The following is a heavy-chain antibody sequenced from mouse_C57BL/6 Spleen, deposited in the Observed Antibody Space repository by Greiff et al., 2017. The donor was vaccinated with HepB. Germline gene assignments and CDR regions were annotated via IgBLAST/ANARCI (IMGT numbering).Heavy chain of an antibody. CDR1: GYTFTDYY. V-gene: IGHV1-26*01. Sequence: EVQLQQSGPELVKPGASVKISCKASGYTFTDYYMNWVKQSHGKSLEWIGDINPNNGGTSYNQKFKGKATLTVDKSSSTAYMELRSLTSEDSAVYYCARSNTVRPLFHLFAYWGQGTQVTVSA. CDR2: INPNNGGT. D-gene: IGHD1-1*01. CDR3: ARSNTVRPLFHLFAY. J-gene: IGHJ3*01.